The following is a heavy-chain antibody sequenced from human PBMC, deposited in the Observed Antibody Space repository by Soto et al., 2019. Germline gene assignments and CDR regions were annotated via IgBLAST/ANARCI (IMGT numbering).Heavy chain of an antibody. CDR2: FDPEDGET. D-gene: IGHD1-7*01. CDR3: ATGIISITGTTIHYYYGMDV. Sequence: ASVKVSCKVSGYTLTELSMHWVRQAPGKGLEWMGGFDPEDGETIYAQKFQGRVTMTEDTSTDTAYMELSSLRSEDTAVYYCATGIISITGTTIHYYYGMDVWGQGTTVTVSS. CDR1: GYTLTELS. V-gene: IGHV1-24*01. J-gene: IGHJ6*02.